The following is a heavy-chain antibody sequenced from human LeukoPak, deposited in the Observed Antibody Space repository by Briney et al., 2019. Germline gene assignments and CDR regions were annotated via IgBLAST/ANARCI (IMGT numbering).Heavy chain of an antibody. CDR3: ASSHYNGDNHINPGDF. Sequence: SETLSLTCNVSGVSITNYYWTWIRQPPGKGLEWIGFIYYTGSSNYNPSLQSRVSMSIDTSKKHFSLNLGSVTAADTAIYYCASSHYNGDNHINPGDFWGQGTLVIVSS. CDR2: IYYTGSS. V-gene: IGHV4-59*01. CDR1: GVSITNYY. D-gene: IGHD5-24*01. J-gene: IGHJ4*02.